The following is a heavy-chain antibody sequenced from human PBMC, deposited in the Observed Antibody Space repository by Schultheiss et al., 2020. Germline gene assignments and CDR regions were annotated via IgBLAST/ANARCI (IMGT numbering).Heavy chain of an antibody. J-gene: IGHJ4*01. V-gene: IGHV4-30-4*08. CDR1: GGSISSGGYY. Sequence: SETLSLTCTVSGGSISSGGYYWSWIRQPPGKGLEWIGYIYYSGSTYYNPSLKSRITISLDTSKNQFSLKLSSVTAADTAVYYCARYPRTYFDYWGQGTLVTVSS. D-gene: IGHD2-2*01. CDR2: IYYSGST. CDR3: ARYPRTYFDY.